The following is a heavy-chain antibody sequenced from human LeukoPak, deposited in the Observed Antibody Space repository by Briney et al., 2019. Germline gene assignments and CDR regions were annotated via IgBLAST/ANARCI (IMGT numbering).Heavy chain of an antibody. CDR1: GGTFSSYA. CDR3: ARDGGYYDSSGYYFDY. J-gene: IGHJ4*02. Sequence: ASVKVSCTASGGTFSSYAISWVRQAPGQGLEWMGRIIPILGIANYAQKFQGRVTITADKSTSTAYVELSSLRSEDTAVYYRARDGGYYDSSGYYFDYRGQGTLVTVSS. CDR2: IIPILGIA. V-gene: IGHV1-69*04. D-gene: IGHD3-22*01.